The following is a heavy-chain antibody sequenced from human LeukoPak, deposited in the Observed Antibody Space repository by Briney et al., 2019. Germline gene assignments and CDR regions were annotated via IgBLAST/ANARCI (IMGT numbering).Heavy chain of an antibody. D-gene: IGHD6-13*01. Sequence: SETLSLTCTVSGGSISSGGYYWSWIRQPPGKGLEWIGYIYHSGSTYYNPSLKSRVTISVDRSKNQFSLKLSSVTAADTAVYYCAREGIAAAGSLDYWGQGTLVTVSS. V-gene: IGHV4-30-2*01. CDR3: AREGIAAAGSLDY. CDR1: GGSISSGGYY. CDR2: IYHSGST. J-gene: IGHJ4*02.